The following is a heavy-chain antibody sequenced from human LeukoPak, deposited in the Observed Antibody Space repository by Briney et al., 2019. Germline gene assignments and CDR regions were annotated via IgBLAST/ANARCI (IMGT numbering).Heavy chain of an antibody. J-gene: IGHJ4*02. V-gene: IGHV3-23*01. CDR1: GFTSTSYV. CDR2: VSGVGGST. CDR3: VKGGPRGYSYGYMVY. D-gene: IGHD5-18*01. Sequence: PGGSLRLSCAASGFTSTSYVMTWVRQAPGKGLEWVSAVSGVGGSTYYAESVKGRFTISRDNSKNTLYLQMNSLRGEDTAVYYCVKGGPRGYSYGYMVYWGQGTLVTVSS.